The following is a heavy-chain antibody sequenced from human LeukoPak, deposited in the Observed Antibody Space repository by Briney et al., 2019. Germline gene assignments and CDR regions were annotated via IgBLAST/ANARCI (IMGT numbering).Heavy chain of an antibody. V-gene: IGHV4-34*01. J-gene: IGHJ5*02. CDR1: GGSFSGYY. D-gene: IGHD3-10*01. Sequence: PSETLSLTSAVYGGSFSGYYWSWIRQPPGKGLEWIGEINHSGSTNYNPSLKSRVTISVDTSKNQFSLKLSSVTAADTAVYYCARGITMVRGVENWFDPWGQGTLVTVSS. CDR2: INHSGST. CDR3: ARGITMVRGVENWFDP.